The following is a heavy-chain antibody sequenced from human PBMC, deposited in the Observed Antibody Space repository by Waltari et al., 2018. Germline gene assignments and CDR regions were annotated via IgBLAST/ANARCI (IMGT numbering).Heavy chain of an antibody. Sequence: QVQLVQSGAEVKKPGASVKVSCKASGYTFTGYYMHWVRQAPGQGLEWMGRINPNSGGTNYAQKFQGRVTMTRNTSISTAYMELSSLRSEDTAVYYCARADAAGTPGVGYWGQGTLVTVSS. V-gene: IGHV1-2*06. CDR2: INPNSGGT. J-gene: IGHJ4*02. CDR3: ARADAAGTPGVGY. D-gene: IGHD6-13*01. CDR1: GYTFTGYY.